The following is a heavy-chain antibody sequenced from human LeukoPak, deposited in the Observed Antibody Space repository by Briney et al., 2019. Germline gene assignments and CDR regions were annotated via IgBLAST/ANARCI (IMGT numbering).Heavy chain of an antibody. CDR2: INHSGST. CDR1: GGSFSGYY. J-gene: IGHJ5*02. V-gene: IGHV4-34*01. Sequence: PSETLSLTCAVYGGSFSGYYWSWIRQPPGKGLEWIGEINHSGSTNYNPSLKSRVTISVDTSKNQFSLKLSSVTAADTAVYYCARGKRVLMVYAIRTPRGGESSQEGNWFDPWGQGTLVTVSS. CDR3: ARGKRVLMVYAIRTPRGGESSQEGNWFDP. D-gene: IGHD2-8*01.